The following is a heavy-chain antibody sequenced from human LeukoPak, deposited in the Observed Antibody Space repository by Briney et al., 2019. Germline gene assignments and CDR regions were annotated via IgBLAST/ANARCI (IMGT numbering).Heavy chain of an antibody. Sequence: GGSLRLSCAASGFTFSSYAMTWVRQAPGKGLEWVSTISGSGDRKYYADFVKGRFTVSRDNSKNTLYLQMSSLRAEDTAVYYCANTFGGIMATAGDYWGQGTLVTVSS. CDR3: ANTFGGIMATAGDY. CDR2: ISGSGDRK. D-gene: IGHD6-13*01. CDR1: GFTFSSYA. J-gene: IGHJ4*02. V-gene: IGHV3-23*01.